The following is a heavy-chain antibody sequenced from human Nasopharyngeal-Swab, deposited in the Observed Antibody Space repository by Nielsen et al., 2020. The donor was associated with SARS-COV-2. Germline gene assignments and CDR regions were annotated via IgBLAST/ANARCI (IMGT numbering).Heavy chain of an antibody. CDR1: GFTFSSYG. CDR3: AKDITGYSSGWFYYYYMDV. D-gene: IGHD6-19*01. Sequence: GESLKISCAASGFTFSSYGMHWVRQAPGKGLEWVAVISYDGSNKYYADSVKGRFTISRDNSKNTLYLQMNSLRAEDTAVYYCAKDITGYSSGWFYYYYMDVWGKGTTVTVSS. J-gene: IGHJ6*03. V-gene: IGHV3-30*18. CDR2: ISYDGSNK.